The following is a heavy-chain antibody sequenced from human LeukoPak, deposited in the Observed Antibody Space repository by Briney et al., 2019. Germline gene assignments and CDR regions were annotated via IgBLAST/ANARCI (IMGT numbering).Heavy chain of an antibody. Sequence: SETLSHTCTVSGGSVGSSSYYWGWIRQPPGKGLQWIGSIYYSGSTYYNPSLKSRVTISVDTSKNQFSLKLSSVTAADTAVYYCARRSSSWYYWGQGTLVTVSS. D-gene: IGHD6-13*01. CDR2: IYYSGST. CDR3: ARRSSSWYY. CDR1: GGSVGSSSYY. J-gene: IGHJ4*02. V-gene: IGHV4-39*01.